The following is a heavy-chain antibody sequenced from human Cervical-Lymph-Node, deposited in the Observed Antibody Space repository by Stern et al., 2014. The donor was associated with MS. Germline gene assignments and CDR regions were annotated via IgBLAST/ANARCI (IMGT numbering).Heavy chain of an antibody. CDR2: IIPIFGTA. J-gene: IGHJ5*02. CDR1: GGTFSSYA. CDR3: ARSSSSWYWFDP. Sequence: VQLVESGAEVKKPGSSVKVSCKASGGTFSSYAIRWGRQAPGQGLEWMGGIIPIFGTANYAQKFQGRVTITADESTSTAYMELSSLRSEDTAVYYCARSSSSWYWFDPWGQGTLVTVSS. V-gene: IGHV1-69*01. D-gene: IGHD6-13*01.